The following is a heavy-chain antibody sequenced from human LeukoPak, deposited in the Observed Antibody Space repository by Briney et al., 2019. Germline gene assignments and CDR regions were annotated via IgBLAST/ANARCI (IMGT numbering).Heavy chain of an antibody. J-gene: IGHJ6*02. Sequence: ASVKVSCKVSGYTLTELSMHWVRQAPGKGLEWMGGLDPKDGETIYAQKFQGRVTMTEDTSTDTAYMELSSLRSEDTAVYYCATSGWVPYYYYGMDVWGQGTTVTVSS. CDR1: GYTLTELS. CDR3: ATSGWVPYYYYGMDV. V-gene: IGHV1-24*01. D-gene: IGHD1-26*01. CDR2: LDPKDGET.